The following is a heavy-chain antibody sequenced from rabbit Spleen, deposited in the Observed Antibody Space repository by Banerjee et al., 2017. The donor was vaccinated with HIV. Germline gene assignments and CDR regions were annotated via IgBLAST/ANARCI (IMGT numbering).Heavy chain of an antibody. J-gene: IGHJ6*01. V-gene: IGHV1S40*01. CDR3: ARDTGSSFSTYGMDL. CDR1: GVSFSGSSY. Sequence: SLEESGGDLVKPGASLTLTCIASGVSFSGSSYMCWVRQAPGKGLEWIACIEGGSSGFTYFASWAKGRFTISKTSSTTVTLQMTSLTVADTATYFCARDTGSSFSTYGMDLWGQGTLVTVS. D-gene: IGHD8-1*01. CDR2: IEGGSSGFT.